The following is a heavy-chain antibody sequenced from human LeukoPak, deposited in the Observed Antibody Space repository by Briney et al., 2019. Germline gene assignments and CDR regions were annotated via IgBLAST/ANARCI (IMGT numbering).Heavy chain of an antibody. V-gene: IGHV4-59*08. CDR2: FYYSGST. J-gene: IGHJ4*02. Sequence: SETLSLTCTVSGGSISSYYWSWIRQPPGKGLEWIGDFYYSGSTNYNPSLKSRVTISVDTSKNQISLNLSSVTAADTAVYYCARRSSLSHSWTPPFDYWGQGTLVTVSS. CDR1: GGSISSYY. D-gene: IGHD6-13*01. CDR3: ARRSSLSHSWTPPFDY.